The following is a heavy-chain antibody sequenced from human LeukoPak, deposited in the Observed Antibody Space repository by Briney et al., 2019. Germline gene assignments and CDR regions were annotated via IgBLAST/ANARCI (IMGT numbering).Heavy chain of an antibody. Sequence: GGSLRLSCAASGFVFSSYEMNWVRQAPGKGLEWISYISSSGTTIHYADSMKGRFTISRDNAKNALYLQMNSLRAEDTAVYYCAREDSYGYESGDYWGQGTLVTVSS. CDR3: AREDSYGYESGDY. CDR2: ISSSGTTI. D-gene: IGHD5-18*01. V-gene: IGHV3-48*03. CDR1: GFVFSSYE. J-gene: IGHJ4*02.